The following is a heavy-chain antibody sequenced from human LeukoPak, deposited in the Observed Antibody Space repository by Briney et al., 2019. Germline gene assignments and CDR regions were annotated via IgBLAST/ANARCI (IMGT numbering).Heavy chain of an antibody. CDR1: GGSISSYY. V-gene: IGHV4-4*07. CDR2: IYTSGST. CDR3: ARVPSIAVAGSDWFGP. J-gene: IGHJ5*02. D-gene: IGHD6-19*01. Sequence: SETPSLTCTVSGGSISSYYWSWIRQPAGKGLEWIGRIYTSGSTNYNPSLKSRVTMSVDTSKNQSSLKLSSVTAADTAVYYCARVPSIAVAGSDWFGPWGQGTLVTVSS.